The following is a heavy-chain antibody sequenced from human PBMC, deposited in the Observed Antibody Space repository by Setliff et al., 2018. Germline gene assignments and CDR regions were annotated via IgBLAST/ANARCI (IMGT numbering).Heavy chain of an antibody. CDR2: FYHSASS. Sequence: SETLSLTCNVSGGSISSDYWSWIRQPPGKALEWIGYFYHSASSNYNPSLKGXVXMXAXXXXXXXXXXXXXXXXXXXXXXXXXXSHYYASGNSHYYYXDVWXKGTAVTVSS. J-gene: IGHJ6*03. V-gene: IGHV4-59*01. D-gene: IGHD3-10*01. CDR1: GGSISSDY. CDR3: XXSHYYASGNSHYYYXDV.